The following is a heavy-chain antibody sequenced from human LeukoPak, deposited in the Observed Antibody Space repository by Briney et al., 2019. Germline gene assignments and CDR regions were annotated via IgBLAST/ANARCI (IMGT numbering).Heavy chain of an antibody. CDR1: GGTFSSYA. Sequence: ASVKVSCKASGGTFSSYAISWVRQAPGQGLEWMGRIIPILGIANYAQKFQGRVTITADKSTSTAYMELSSLRSEDTAVYYCARVNHYGVNADWGQGTLVTVSS. V-gene: IGHV1-69*04. CDR2: IIPILGIA. J-gene: IGHJ4*02. CDR3: ARVNHYGVNAD. D-gene: IGHD4-17*01.